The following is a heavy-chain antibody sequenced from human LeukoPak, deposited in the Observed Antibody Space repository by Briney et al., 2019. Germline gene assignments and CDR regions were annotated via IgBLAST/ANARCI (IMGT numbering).Heavy chain of an antibody. CDR1: GGSFSGYY. Sequence: SENLSLTCAVYGGSFSGYYWSWIRQPPGKGLEGIGEINHSGSTNYNPSLKSRVTISVDTSKNQFSLKLSSVTAADTAVYYCARDPRGYYYDSSGYSFDYWGQGTLVTVSS. J-gene: IGHJ4*02. D-gene: IGHD3-22*01. V-gene: IGHV4-34*01. CDR3: ARDPRGYYYDSSGYSFDY. CDR2: INHSGST.